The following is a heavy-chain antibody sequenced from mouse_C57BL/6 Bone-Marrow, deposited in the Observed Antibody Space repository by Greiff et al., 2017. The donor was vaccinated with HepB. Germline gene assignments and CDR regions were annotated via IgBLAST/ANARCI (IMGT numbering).Heavy chain of an antibody. CDR1: GFNIKDDY. Sequence: EVQVVESGAELVRPGASVKLSCTASGFNIKDDYMHWVKQRPEQGLEWIGWIDPENGDTEYASKFQGKATITADTSSNTAYLQLSSLTSEDTAVYYCTSYYGSSSYWGQGTTLTVSS. CDR2: IDPENGDT. J-gene: IGHJ2*01. V-gene: IGHV14-4*01. CDR3: TSYYGSSSY. D-gene: IGHD1-1*01.